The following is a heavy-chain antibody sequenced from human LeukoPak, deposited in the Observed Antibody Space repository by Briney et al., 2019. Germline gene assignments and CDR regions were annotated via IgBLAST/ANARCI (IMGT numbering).Heavy chain of an antibody. CDR3: ARVRALVRGVKFFDY. Sequence: PGGSLRLSCAASGFTFSSYWMHWVRQAPGKGLVWVSRINSDGSSTDYADSVKGRFTISRDNAKNTLYLQMHSMRAEDTAVYYCARVRALVRGVKFFDYWGQGTLVTVSS. J-gene: IGHJ4*02. V-gene: IGHV3-74*01. D-gene: IGHD3-10*01. CDR1: GFTFSSYW. CDR2: INSDGSST.